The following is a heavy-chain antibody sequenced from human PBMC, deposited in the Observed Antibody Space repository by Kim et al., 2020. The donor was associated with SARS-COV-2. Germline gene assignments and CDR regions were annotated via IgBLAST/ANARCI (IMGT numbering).Heavy chain of an antibody. CDR2: IWYDGSNK. CDR1: GFTFSSYG. CDR3: AKDRFIYIWGSYRHSGPPVDGMDV. J-gene: IGHJ6*02. D-gene: IGHD3-16*02. Sequence: GGSLRLSCAASGFTFSSYGRHWVRQAPGKGLEWVAVIWYDGSNKYYADSVKGRFTISRDNSKNTLYLQMNSLRAEDTAVYYCAKDRFIYIWGSYRHSGPPVDGMDVWGQGTTVTVSS. V-gene: IGHV3-33*06.